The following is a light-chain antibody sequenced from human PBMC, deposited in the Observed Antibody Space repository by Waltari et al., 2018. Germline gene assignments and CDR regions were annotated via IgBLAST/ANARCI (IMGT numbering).Light chain of an antibody. J-gene: IGKJ4*01. CDR1: QGISSY. Sequence: DIQLTQSPSFLSASGGDRVTITCRASQGISSYLAWYQQKPGKAPKLLTFDASTLQSGVPSRFSASVSGTEFTLTISSLQPEDSATYYCQQLTSYPLTFGGGTKVEI. CDR2: DAS. CDR3: QQLTSYPLT. V-gene: IGKV1-9*01.